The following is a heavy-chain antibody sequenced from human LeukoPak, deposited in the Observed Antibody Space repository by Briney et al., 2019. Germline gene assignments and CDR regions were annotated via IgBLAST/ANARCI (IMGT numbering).Heavy chain of an antibody. V-gene: IGHV1-69*13. CDR2: IVPIFGTA. Sequence: GASVKVSCKASGGNLSYYAISWVRQAPGRGLEWMGGIVPIFGTAAYAQKFQGRVTITADESTGTVYMELSSLRSDDTAVYYCASPPKWELQRGPGTDHYYGMDVWGQGTTVTVSS. CDR1: GGNLSYYA. CDR3: ASPPKWELQRGPGTDHYYGMDV. D-gene: IGHD1-26*01. J-gene: IGHJ6*02.